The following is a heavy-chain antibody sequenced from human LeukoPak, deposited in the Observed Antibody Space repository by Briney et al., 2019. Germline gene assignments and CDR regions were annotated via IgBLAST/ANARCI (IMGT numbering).Heavy chain of an antibody. CDR1: GFTFSSYS. J-gene: IGHJ4*02. CDR2: ISGSGGST. Sequence: PGGSLRLSCAASGFTFSSYSMNWVRQAPGKGLEWVSAISGSGGSTYYADSVKGRFTISRDNSKNTLYLQMNSLRAEDTAVYYCAKGDRFLEWLFHFDYWGQGTLVTVSS. CDR3: AKGDRFLEWLFHFDY. V-gene: IGHV3-23*01. D-gene: IGHD3-3*01.